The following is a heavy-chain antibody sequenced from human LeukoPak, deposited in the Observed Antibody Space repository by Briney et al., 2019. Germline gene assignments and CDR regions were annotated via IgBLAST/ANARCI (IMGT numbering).Heavy chain of an antibody. V-gene: IGHV3-11*04. CDR2: ISSIGSPI. CDR3: ARDGGGFDY. CDR1: GFTFSDSY. D-gene: IGHD3-16*01. J-gene: IGHJ4*02. Sequence: GGSLRLSCAASGFTFSDSYVSWIRQAPGKGLDWVSYISSIGSPIYYADSVKGRFTISRDNAKISLYLQMNSLRAEDTAVYYCARDGGGFDYWGQGTLVTVSS.